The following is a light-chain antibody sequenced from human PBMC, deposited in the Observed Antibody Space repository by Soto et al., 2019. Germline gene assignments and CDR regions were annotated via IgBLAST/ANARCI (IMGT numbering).Light chain of an antibody. V-gene: IGKV3-20*01. CDR1: QYVSSSS. CDR3: QQYGSSPRT. J-gene: IGKJ1*01. Sequence: EIVLTQSPGTLSLSPGEGAALSCRASQYVSSSSLAWYQQKRGQAPRLLIHDASSRATGIPDRFSGSGSGTDFTLTISRLEPEDFAVYYCQQYGSSPRTFGQGTKVDI. CDR2: DAS.